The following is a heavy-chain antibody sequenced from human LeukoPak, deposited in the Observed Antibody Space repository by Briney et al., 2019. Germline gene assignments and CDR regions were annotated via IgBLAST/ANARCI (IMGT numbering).Heavy chain of an antibody. CDR1: GFTFSSYG. Sequence: GGSLRLSCAASGFTFSSYGMNWVRQAPGKGLEWVSSISSSSSYIYYADSVKGRFTISRDNSKNTLYLQMNRLRAEDTAVYYCAKGSRGSCSRTYCYPFDYWGQGTLVTVSS. J-gene: IGHJ4*02. D-gene: IGHD2-2*01. V-gene: IGHV3-23*01. CDR2: ISSSSSYI. CDR3: AKGSRGSCSRTYCYPFDY.